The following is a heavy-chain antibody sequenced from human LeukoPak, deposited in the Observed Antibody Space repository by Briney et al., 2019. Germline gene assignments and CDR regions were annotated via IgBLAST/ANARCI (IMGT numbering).Heavy chain of an antibody. CDR2: IYYSGST. CDR3: ARVNHYGGGLYYFDY. CDR1: GGSISSYY. J-gene: IGHJ4*02. D-gene: IGHD4-23*01. V-gene: IGHV4-59*01. Sequence: TSETLSLTCTVSGGSISSYYWSWIRQPPGKGLEWIGYIYYSGSTNYNPSLKSRVTISVDTSKNQFSLKLSSVTAADTAVYYCARVNHYGGGLYYFDYWAREPWSPSPQ.